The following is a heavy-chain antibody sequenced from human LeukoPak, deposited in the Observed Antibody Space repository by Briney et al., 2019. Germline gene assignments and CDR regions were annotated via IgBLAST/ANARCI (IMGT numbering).Heavy chain of an antibody. Sequence: SGTLSLTCTVSGASISSYYWSWIRQPPGKGLEWIGYIFYSGSSNYNPSLKSRVTISVDTSKNQFSLQLSSVTAADTAVYYCARGSRVVTAFGVDYWGQGTLVTVSS. CDR1: GASISSYY. D-gene: IGHD2-21*02. V-gene: IGHV4-59*01. J-gene: IGHJ4*02. CDR3: ARGSRVVTAFGVDY. CDR2: IFYSGSS.